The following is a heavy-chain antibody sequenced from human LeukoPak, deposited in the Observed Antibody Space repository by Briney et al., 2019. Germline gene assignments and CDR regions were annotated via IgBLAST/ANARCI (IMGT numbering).Heavy chain of an antibody. D-gene: IGHD3-10*01. J-gene: IGHJ6*03. CDR3: ARGDPKTVVQGVLGIKYHYYYMDV. CDR2: VNHSGDT. Sequence: PSETLSLTCAVYGGSFSGYYWSWIRQPPGKGLEWIGEVNHSGDTNYNPSLKSRVTISVDTSKNQFSLKLSSVTAADTSVCYCARGDPKTVVQGVLGIKYHYYYMDVWGKGTTVTVSS. CDR1: GGSFSGYY. V-gene: IGHV4-34*01.